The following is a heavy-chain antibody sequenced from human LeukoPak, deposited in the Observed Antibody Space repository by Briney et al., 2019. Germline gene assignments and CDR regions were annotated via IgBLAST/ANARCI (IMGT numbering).Heavy chain of an antibody. V-gene: IGHV4-59*12. D-gene: IGHD2-2*01. CDR2: IHYSGST. J-gene: IGHJ4*02. CDR3: ARGGIVVVPAAMMGGSALDY. CDR1: GGSISSYY. Sequence: SETLSLTCTVSGGSISSYYWSWIRQPPGKGLEWIGYIHYSGSTNYNPSLKSRVTISVDRSKNQFSLKLSSVTAADTAVYYCARGGIVVVPAAMMGGSALDYWGQGTLVTVSS.